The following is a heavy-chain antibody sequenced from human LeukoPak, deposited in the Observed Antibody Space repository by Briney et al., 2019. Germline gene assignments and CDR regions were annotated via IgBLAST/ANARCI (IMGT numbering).Heavy chain of an antibody. CDR1: GFTFDDYG. CDR3: ARVRLLWFGESRGWFEP. V-gene: IGHV3-20*04. J-gene: IGHJ5*02. CDR2: INWNGGST. Sequence: GGSLRLSCAASGFTFDDYGMSWVGQAPGKGLDWVSGINWNGGSTGYADSVKGRFTISRDNAKNSLYLQMNSLRAEDTALYYCARVRLLWFGESRGWFEPWGQGTLVTVSS. D-gene: IGHD3-10*01.